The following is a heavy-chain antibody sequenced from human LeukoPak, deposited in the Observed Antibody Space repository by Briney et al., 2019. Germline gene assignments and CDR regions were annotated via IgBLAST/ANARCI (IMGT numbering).Heavy chain of an antibody. Sequence: SETLSLTCTVSGGSISSYYWSWIRQPPGKGLEWIGYIYYSGSTNYNPSLKSRVTISVDRSKNQFSLKLSSVTAADTAVYYCAREGEAAADSSGAFDIWGQGTMVTVSS. V-gene: IGHV4-59*12. CDR1: GGSISSYY. CDR2: IYYSGST. J-gene: IGHJ3*02. D-gene: IGHD6-13*01. CDR3: AREGEAAADSSGAFDI.